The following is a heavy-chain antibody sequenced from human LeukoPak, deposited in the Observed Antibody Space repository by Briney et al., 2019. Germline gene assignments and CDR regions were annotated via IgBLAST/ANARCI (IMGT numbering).Heavy chain of an antibody. Sequence: PGGSLRLSCAASGFTFDDYAMHWVRQAPGKGLEWVSGISWNSGSIGYADSVKGRFTISRDNAKNSLYLQMNSLRAEDTALCYCAKDSSGYSEYFQHWGQGTLVTVSS. CDR2: ISWNSGSI. V-gene: IGHV3-9*01. J-gene: IGHJ1*01. CDR1: GFTFDDYA. CDR3: AKDSSGYSEYFQH. D-gene: IGHD3-22*01.